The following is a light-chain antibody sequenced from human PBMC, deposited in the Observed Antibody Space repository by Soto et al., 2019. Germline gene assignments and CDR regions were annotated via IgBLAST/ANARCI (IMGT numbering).Light chain of an antibody. CDR2: GAS. V-gene: IGKV3-20*01. Sequence: EIVLTQSPGTLSLSPGERVTLSCRASQSVSSSYLAWYQQKPGQAPRLLIYGASSRATGIPDRFSGSGSGTDFTLTISRLEPEDFAVYYCQPFGSSPLYPFGQGTKLESK. CDR1: QSVSSSY. CDR3: QPFGSSPLYP. J-gene: IGKJ2*01.